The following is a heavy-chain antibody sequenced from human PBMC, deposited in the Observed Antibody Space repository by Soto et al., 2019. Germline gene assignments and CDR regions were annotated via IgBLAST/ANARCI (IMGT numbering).Heavy chain of an antibody. CDR2: ISSSGSTI. Sequence: LRLSCAASGFTFSDYYMSWIRQAPGKGLERVSYISSSGSTIYYADSVKGRFTISRDNAKNSLYLQMNSLRAEDTAVYYCESTDFWSALQTPDYRGQGTLVTVAS. J-gene: IGHJ4*02. V-gene: IGHV3-11*01. CDR1: GFTFSDYY. D-gene: IGHD3-3*01. CDR3: ESTDFWSALQTPDY.